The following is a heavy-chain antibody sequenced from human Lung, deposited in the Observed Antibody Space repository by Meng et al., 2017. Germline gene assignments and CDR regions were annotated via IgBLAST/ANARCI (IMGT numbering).Heavy chain of an antibody. CDR1: GGSFSDYY. Sequence: QVPLQRWGAGLVKPSGTLSLTCVVSGGSFSDYYWSWIRQPPGKGLEWIGEINHSGSTNYNPSLESRATISVDTSQNNLSLKLSSVTAADSAVYYCARGPTTMAHDFDYWGQGTLVTVSS. J-gene: IGHJ4*02. CDR3: ARGPTTMAHDFDY. CDR2: INHSGST. D-gene: IGHD4-11*01. V-gene: IGHV4-34*01.